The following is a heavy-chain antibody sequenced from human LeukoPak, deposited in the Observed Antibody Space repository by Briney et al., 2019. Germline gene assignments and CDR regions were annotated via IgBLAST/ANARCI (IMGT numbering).Heavy chain of an antibody. CDR2: ISVYNGNT. J-gene: IGHJ5*02. CDR1: GYIFTSYG. D-gene: IGHD3-22*01. CDR3: ERDINGYYYDSHGYYPTDL. V-gene: IGHV1-18*01. Sequence: ASVKVSCKASGYIFTSYGISWVRQAPGQGREWMGWISVYNGNTNYPQRLQGRVTMTKDPSTTTAYMELRSLRSDDTAVYYCERDINGYYYDSHGYYPTDLWGQGTLVTVSS.